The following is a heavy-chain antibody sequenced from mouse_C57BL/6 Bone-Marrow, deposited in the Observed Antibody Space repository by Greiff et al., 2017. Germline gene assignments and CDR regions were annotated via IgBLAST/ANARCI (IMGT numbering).Heavy chain of an antibody. CDR2: ISSGGDYI. CDR1: GFTFSSYA. CDR3: TRVNWDGGYFDY. Sequence: EVMLVESGEGLVKPGGSLKLSCAASGFTFSSYAMSWVRQTPEKRLEWVAYISSGGDYIYYADTVKGRFTISRDNARNTLYLQMSSLKSEDTAMYYCTRVNWDGGYFDYWGQGTTLTVSS. V-gene: IGHV5-9-1*02. D-gene: IGHD4-1*02. J-gene: IGHJ2*01.